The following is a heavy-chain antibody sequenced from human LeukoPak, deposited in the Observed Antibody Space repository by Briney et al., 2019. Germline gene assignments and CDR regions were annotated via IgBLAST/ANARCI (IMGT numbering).Heavy chain of an antibody. CDR1: GFTVSSYA. V-gene: IGHV3-23*01. CDR2: IGGSGGST. CDR3: AKPSRYTDILTGYFDY. D-gene: IGHD3-9*01. J-gene: IGHJ4*02. Sequence: PGGSLRLSCAASGFTVSSYAMNWVRQAPGKGLEWVSSIGGSGGSTYSADSVKGRFTISRDNSKNTLYLQMNSLRAEDTAVYYCAKPSRYTDILTGYFDYWGQGTLVTVSS.